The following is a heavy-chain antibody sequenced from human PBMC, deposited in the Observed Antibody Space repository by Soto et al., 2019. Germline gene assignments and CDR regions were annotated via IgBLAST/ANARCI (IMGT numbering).Heavy chain of an antibody. D-gene: IGHD6-13*01. CDR1: GFTFSSYV. J-gene: IGHJ4*02. CDR2: ITPGNYKT. Sequence: QVQLVQSGAEVKEPGASVKVSCKASGFTFSSYVMHWVRQAPGHRLGWMGWITPGNYKTMYSQKFQGRVTITWDTSATTTYIGLSSLSSEDTAVYYCARDLIATSGALFDFCVQGTLVTVSS. CDR3: ARDLIATSGALFDF. V-gene: IGHV1-3*01.